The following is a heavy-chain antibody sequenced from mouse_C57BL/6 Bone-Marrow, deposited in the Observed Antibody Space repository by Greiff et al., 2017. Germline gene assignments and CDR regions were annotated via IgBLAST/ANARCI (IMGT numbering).Heavy chain of an antibody. Sequence: VKLQESGAELVKPGASVKLSCKASGYTFTEYTIHWVKQRSGQGLEWIGWFYPGSGSIKYNEKFKDKATLTADKSSSTVYMELSRLTSEDSAVYFCARNGEGGYGYDAGFAYWGQGTLVTVSA. J-gene: IGHJ3*01. D-gene: IGHD2-2*01. V-gene: IGHV1-62-2*01. CDR2: FYPGSGSI. CDR1: GYTFTEYT. CDR3: ARNGEGGYGYDAGFAY.